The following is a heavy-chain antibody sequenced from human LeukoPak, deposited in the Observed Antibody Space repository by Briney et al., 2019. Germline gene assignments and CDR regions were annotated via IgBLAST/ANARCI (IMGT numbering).Heavy chain of an antibody. D-gene: IGHD5-18*01. CDR2: IWYDGGNK. CDR1: GFTFSSYG. V-gene: IGHV3-33*01. Sequence: GRSLRLSCAASGFTFSSYGMHWVRQAPGKGLEWVAVIWYDGGNKYYADSVKGRFTISRDNSKNTLYLQMNSLRAEDTAVYYCARADVDTAMVDYWGQGTLVTVSS. CDR3: ARADVDTAMVDY. J-gene: IGHJ4*02.